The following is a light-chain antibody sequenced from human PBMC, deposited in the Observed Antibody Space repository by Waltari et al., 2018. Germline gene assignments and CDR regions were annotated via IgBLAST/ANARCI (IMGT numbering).Light chain of an antibody. CDR1: QSVSSSY. V-gene: IGKV3-20*01. Sequence: DIVLTQSPGTLSLSPGERATLSCRASQSVSSSYLAWYQQKPGQAPRRLIYGASSRATGIPDRFSVSGSGTDFTLTISRLEPEDFAVYYCQQYGSSPRTFGPGTKVDIK. CDR2: GAS. CDR3: QQYGSSPRT. J-gene: IGKJ3*01.